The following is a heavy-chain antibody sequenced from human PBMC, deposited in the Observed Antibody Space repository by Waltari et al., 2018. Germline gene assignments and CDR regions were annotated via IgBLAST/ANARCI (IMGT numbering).Heavy chain of an antibody. CDR3: VKIADY. CDR1: GFKIANYT. J-gene: IGHJ4*02. V-gene: IGHV3-64D*08. Sequence: EMQLVESGGGLVQPGGSLRLSCSVAGFKIANYTMHWVRQAPGKGLEHVSAITSNGVGTYYTDSVKGRFTISRDNSKNTLYLQMSSLKTDDTAVYYCVKIADYWGQGTLVTVSS. CDR2: ITSNGVGT.